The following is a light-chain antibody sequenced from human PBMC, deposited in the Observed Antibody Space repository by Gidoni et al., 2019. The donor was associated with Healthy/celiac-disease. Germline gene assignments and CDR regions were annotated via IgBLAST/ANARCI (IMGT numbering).Light chain of an antibody. CDR2: GNS. CDR1: SSNIGAGYD. CDR3: QSYDSSSFKV. V-gene: IGLV1-40*01. Sequence: QSVLTQPPSVSGAPGQRVTISCTGSSSNIGAGYDVHWYQQLPGTAPKLLIYGNSNRPSGVPDRFSGSKSGTSASLAITGLQAEDEADYYCQSYDSSSFKVFGTGTKVTVL. J-gene: IGLJ1*01.